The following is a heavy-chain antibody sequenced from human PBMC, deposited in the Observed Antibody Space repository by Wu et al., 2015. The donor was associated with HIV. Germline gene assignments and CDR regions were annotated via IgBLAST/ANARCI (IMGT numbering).Heavy chain of an antibody. CDR1: GYIFTSYY. Sequence: QVRLVQSGAEVKKPGASVKVSCEASGYIFTSYYMHWVRQAPGQGLEWMGRIIPIFGTPNYAQKLRGQSHDYRGRIHEHSLHGAEQPEIVRTRSVYYCRPKTNRIVATGIDYYHYYGMDVWAEGTTVHRLL. CDR2: IIPIFGTP. V-gene: IGHV1-69*18. J-gene: IGHJ6*02. D-gene: IGHD6-13*01. CDR3: RPKTNRIVATGIDYYHYYGMDV.